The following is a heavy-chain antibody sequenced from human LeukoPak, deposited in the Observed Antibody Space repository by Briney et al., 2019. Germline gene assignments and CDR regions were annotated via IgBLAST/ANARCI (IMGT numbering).Heavy chain of an antibody. Sequence: NPSETLSLTCAVSGGSISSSNWWSWVRQPPGKGLEWIGEIYHSGSTNYNPSLKSRVTISVDKSRNQFSLKLSSVTAADTAVYFCARLVRHVAGTRGCWGQGTLVTVSS. CDR3: ARLVRHVAGTRGC. J-gene: IGHJ4*02. CDR1: GGSISSSNW. D-gene: IGHD6-13*01. V-gene: IGHV4-4*02. CDR2: IYHSGST.